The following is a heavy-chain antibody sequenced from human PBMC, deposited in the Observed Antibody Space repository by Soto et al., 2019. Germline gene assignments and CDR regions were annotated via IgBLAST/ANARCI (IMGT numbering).Heavy chain of an antibody. V-gene: IGHV3-30-3*01. D-gene: IGHD3-22*01. CDR1: GFTFSSYA. J-gene: IGHJ4*02. CDR3: ARDIVVAPGD. Sequence: AGGSLRLSCAASGFTFSSYAMHWVRQAPGKGLEWVAVISYDGSNKYYADSVKGRFTISRDNSKNTLYLQMNSLRAEDTAVYYCARDIVVAPGDWGQGTLVTVSS. CDR2: ISYDGSNK.